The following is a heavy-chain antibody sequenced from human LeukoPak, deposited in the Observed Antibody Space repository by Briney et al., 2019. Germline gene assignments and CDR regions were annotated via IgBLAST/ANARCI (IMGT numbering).Heavy chain of an antibody. CDR1: GGSISSSSYY. CDR2: ICASGNA. CDR3: ARDGGYCSGGNSYSDY. Sequence: SETLSLTCTVSGGSISSSSYYWGWIRQPPGKGLEWIGSICASGNAYYNPSLKSRVTLSLEKSKNQFSLKLSSVTAADTAIYYCARDGGYCSGGNSYSDYWGQGTLVTVSS. D-gene: IGHD2-15*01. J-gene: IGHJ4*02. V-gene: IGHV4-39*07.